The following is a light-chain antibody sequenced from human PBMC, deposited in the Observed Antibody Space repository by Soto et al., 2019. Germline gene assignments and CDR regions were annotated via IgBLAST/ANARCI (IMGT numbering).Light chain of an antibody. Sequence: DIPMTQSPSTLSASVGDRVTFTCRASHNISRWLAWYQQKPGKAPNLLIYGAFTLQSGVPSRFRGSGSGTEFTLTISSLQPEDFATYFCQQLNVNPPLTFGGGTKVDIK. CDR3: QQLNVNPPLT. J-gene: IGKJ4*02. V-gene: IGKV1-5*01. CDR1: HNISRW. CDR2: GAF.